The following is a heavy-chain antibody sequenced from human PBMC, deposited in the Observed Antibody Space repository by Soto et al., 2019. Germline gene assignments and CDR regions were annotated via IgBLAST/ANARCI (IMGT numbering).Heavy chain of an antibody. CDR1: GLTFSTYG. V-gene: IGHV3-30*18. CDR3: ANGGTYSSPGDAFEI. D-gene: IGHD1-26*01. Sequence: QVQLVESGGGVVQPGRSLRLSCAASGLTFSTYGIHWVRQAPGKGLEWVAMISNDGNNKYYVESVKGRFAISRDNSKNTVWLQMNSLRLEDSAMYYCANGGTYSSPGDAFEIWGQGTMVTVSS. J-gene: IGHJ3*02. CDR2: ISNDGNNK.